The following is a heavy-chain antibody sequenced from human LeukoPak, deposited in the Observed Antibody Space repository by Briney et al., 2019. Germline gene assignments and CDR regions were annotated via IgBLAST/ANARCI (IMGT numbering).Heavy chain of an antibody. V-gene: IGHV4-34*01. D-gene: IGHD2-15*01. CDR1: GGSFSGYC. CDR3: ARGGDIVVVVAATGAFDI. CDR2: INHSGST. J-gene: IGHJ3*02. Sequence: KPSETLSLTCAVYGGSFSGYCWSWIRQPPGKGLEWIGEINHSGSTNYNPSLKSRVTISVDTSKNQFSLKLSSVTAADTAVYYCARGGDIVVVVAATGAFDIWGQGTMVTVSS.